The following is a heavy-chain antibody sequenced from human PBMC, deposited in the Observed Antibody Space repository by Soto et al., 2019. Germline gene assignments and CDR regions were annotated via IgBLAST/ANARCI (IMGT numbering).Heavy chain of an antibody. CDR3: ARRTSYDFWSGFYAFDI. J-gene: IGHJ3*02. D-gene: IGHD3-3*01. CDR1: GGSISSYY. Sequence: SETLSLTCTVSGGSISSYYWSWIRQPPGKGLEWIGYIYYSGSTNYNPSLKSRVTISVDTSKNQFSLKLSSVTAADTAVYYCARRTSYDFWSGFYAFDIWGQGTMVTVSS. CDR2: IYYSGST. V-gene: IGHV4-59*08.